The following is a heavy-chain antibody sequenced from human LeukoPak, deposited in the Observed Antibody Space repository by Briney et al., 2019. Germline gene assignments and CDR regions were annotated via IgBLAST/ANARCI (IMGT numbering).Heavy chain of an antibody. CDR3: AKDWPSEWQQLPDYDAFDI. Sequence: GGSLRLSCAASGFTFSTYAMSWVRQAPGKGLEWVSAINSGGSTYYTDSLKGRFTISRDNSKNTLYLQMNSLRADDTAGYYCAKDWPSEWQQLPDYDAFDIWGQGTMVTVSS. J-gene: IGHJ3*02. CDR1: GFTFSTYA. V-gene: IGHV3-23*01. D-gene: IGHD6-13*01. CDR2: INSGGST.